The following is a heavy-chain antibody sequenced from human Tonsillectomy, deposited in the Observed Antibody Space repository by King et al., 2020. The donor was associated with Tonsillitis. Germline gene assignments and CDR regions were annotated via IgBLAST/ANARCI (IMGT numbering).Heavy chain of an antibody. CDR1: GFTFSTYA. D-gene: IGHD2-15*01. CDR2: ISGSGHTT. V-gene: IGHV3-23*04. J-gene: IGHJ6*03. CDR3: AKDGSSFDYYFYMDV. Sequence: QLVQSGGGLVQPGGSLRLSCAASGFTFSTYAITWVRQAPGKGLEWVSAISGSGHTTYHADSVKGRFTISRDNSKNTLYLQMNSLRAEDTAIYYCAKDGSSFDYYFYMDVWGKGTTVTVSS.